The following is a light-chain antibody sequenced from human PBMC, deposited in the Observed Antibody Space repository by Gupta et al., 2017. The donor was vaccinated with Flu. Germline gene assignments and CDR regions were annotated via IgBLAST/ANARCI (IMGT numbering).Light chain of an antibody. CDR2: KAY. CDR3: QHHTNRT. V-gene: IGKV1-5*03. J-gene: IGKJ1*01. CDR1: QSISRW. Sequence: DIQMTQSPSTLSASVGDRVTSTCRASQSISRWLAWYQQKPGKAPKILIYKAYSLVSGVISRFRGSGAGTEFTLTSRRREDDDFDTYDHQHHTNRTFGQGTKVEIK.